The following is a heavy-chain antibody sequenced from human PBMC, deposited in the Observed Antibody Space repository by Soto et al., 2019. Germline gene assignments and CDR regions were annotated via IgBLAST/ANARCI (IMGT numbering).Heavy chain of an antibody. V-gene: IGHV1-46*01. CDR1: GYTFTNYC. Sequence: SVKVSCKASGYTFTNYCMHWVRQAPGQGLEWMGIINPSGGSTSYAQKFQGRVTMTRDTSTSTVYMELSSLRSEDTAVYYCERDARAGEGLDYWAQGTLVLVSS. CDR2: INPSGGST. J-gene: IGHJ4*02. CDR3: ERDARAGEGLDY.